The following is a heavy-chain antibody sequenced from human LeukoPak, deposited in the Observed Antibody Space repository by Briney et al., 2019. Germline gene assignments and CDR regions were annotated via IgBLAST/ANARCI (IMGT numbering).Heavy chain of an antibody. CDR1: GYSFTSYW. CDR2: IYPGDSDT. V-gene: IGHV5-51*01. Sequence: GESLKISCKGSGYSFTSYWIGWVRQMPGKGLERMGIIYPGDSDTRYSPSFQGQVTISADKSISTAYLQWSSLKASDTAMYYCARHSAYYGSGSYYYYYYMDVWGKGTTVTVSS. D-gene: IGHD3-10*01. CDR3: ARHSAYYGSGSYYYYYYMDV. J-gene: IGHJ6*03.